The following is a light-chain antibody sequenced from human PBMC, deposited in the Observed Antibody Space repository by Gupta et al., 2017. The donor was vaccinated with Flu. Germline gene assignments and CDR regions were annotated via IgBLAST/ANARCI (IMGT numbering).Light chain of an antibody. CDR3: LQSDGIPKT. J-gene: IGKJ2*01. CDR2: ALS. CDR1: HSISNY. Sequence: PSSLPASVADRFTKTILASHSISNYLNWYQQKPGKAPKLLIYALSSLQSGVPSRFSGSGSGTDFTLTISRLQPEDFATYYCLQSDGIPKTFGEGTKLEIK. V-gene: IGKV1-39*01.